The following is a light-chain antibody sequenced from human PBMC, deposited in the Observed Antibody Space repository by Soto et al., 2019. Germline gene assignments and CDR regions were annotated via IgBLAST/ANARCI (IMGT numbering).Light chain of an antibody. CDR3: SSYAGNNQYV. V-gene: IGLV2-8*01. J-gene: IGLJ1*01. CDR2: EVS. Sequence: QSALTQPPSASGSPGQSVTISCTGTSSDVGGYDFVSWYQQHPGKAPKLMIHEVSKRPSGVPDRFSGSKSGNTASLTVSGLQAEDEADYYCSSYAGNNQYVFGAG. CDR1: SSDVGGYDF.